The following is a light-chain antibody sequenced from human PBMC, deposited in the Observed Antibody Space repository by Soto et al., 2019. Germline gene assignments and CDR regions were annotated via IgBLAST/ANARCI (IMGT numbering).Light chain of an antibody. CDR2: DVT. V-gene: IGLV2-11*01. Sequence: QSALTQPRSVSGSPGQSITIFCTGTSSDVGAYNYVSWYQQHPGIVPKLIIYDVTKRPSGVPDRFSGSKSGNMASLTISGLQAEDEADYYCCSYAGNYILVFGGGTKLTVL. CDR3: CSYAGNYILV. CDR1: SSDVGAYNY. J-gene: IGLJ2*01.